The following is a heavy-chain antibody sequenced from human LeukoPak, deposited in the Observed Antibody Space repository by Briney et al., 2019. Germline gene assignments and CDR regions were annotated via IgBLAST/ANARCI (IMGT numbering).Heavy chain of an antibody. V-gene: IGHV3-53*01. Sequence: PGGSLRLSCAASGFNVSSSYMSWVRQAPGKGLEWVSVVYSGGNIQYADSVKGRFTISRDNSKNTLYLQMNNLRAEDTAVYYCARDGGGVCGYWGQGTLVTVSS. CDR2: VYSGGNI. CDR3: ARDGGGVCGY. J-gene: IGHJ4*02. CDR1: GFNVSSSY. D-gene: IGHD3-16*01.